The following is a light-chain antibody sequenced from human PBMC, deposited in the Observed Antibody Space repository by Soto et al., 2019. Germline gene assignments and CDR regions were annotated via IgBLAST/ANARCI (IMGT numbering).Light chain of an antibody. CDR2: GNS. CDR3: QSYDSSLSVV. J-gene: IGLJ2*01. V-gene: IGLV1-40*01. Sequence: QAVVTQPPSVSGAPGQRVTISCTGSSSNIGAGYDVHWYQQLPGTAPKLLIYGNSNRPSGVPDRFSGSKSGTSASLAITGLQAEDEADYYSQSYDSSLSVVFGGGTKVTVL. CDR1: SSNIGAGYD.